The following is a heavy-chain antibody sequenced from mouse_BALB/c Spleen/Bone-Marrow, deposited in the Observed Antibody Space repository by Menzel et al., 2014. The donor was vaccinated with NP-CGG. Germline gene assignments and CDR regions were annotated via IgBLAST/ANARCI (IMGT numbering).Heavy chain of an antibody. CDR3: ARNGLARFAY. D-gene: IGHD4-1*01. CDR2: IRNKANGYTT. CDR1: GFTFTDFY. J-gene: IGHJ3*01. V-gene: IGHV7-3*02. Sequence: EVQRVESGGGLVQPGGSLRLSCATSGFTFTDFYMSWVRQPPGKALEWLGFIRNKANGYTTEYSASVKGRFTISRDNSQSILYLQMNTLRAEDSATYYCARNGLARFAYWGQGTLVTVSA.